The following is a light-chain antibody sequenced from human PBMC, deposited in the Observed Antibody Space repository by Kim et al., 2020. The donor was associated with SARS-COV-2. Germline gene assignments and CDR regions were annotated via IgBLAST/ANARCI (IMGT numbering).Light chain of an antibody. CDR2: DVD. V-gene: IGLV2-14*03. J-gene: IGLJ1*01. CDR3: SSYTSSRTLDI. CDR1: ISDIGDYNY. Sequence: SFTISCTGTISDIGDYNYVSWYQQHPGKVPKLLIYDVDNRPSGISDRFSASKSGNTASLTISGLQADDEADYYCSSYTSSRTLDIFGTGTKVTVL.